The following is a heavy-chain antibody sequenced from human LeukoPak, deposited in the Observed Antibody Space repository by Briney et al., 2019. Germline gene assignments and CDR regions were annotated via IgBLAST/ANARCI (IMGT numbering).Heavy chain of an antibody. D-gene: IGHD6-13*01. V-gene: IGHV1-58*02. CDR1: GFTSTSSA. J-gene: IGHJ4*02. CDR3: ASTPGIAAAGSATLDEY. CDR2: IVVGSGNT. Sequence: SVKVSCKASGFTSTSSAMQWVRQARGQRLEWIGWIVVGSGNTNYAQKFQERVTITRDMSTSTAYMELSSLRSEDTAVYYCASTPGIAAAGSATLDEYWGQGTLVTVSS.